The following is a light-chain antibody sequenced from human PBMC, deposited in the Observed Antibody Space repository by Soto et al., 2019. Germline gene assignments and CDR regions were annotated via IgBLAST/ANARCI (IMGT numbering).Light chain of an antibody. J-gene: IGKJ4*01. V-gene: IGKV3-20*01. CDR1: QTLSSSY. Sequence: EIVLTQSPGSLSLSPGQSPTLSCTASQTLSSSYLAWYQQKPGQAPRLLIYGASSRATGIPDRFSGSGSGTDFTLTISRLEPEDFAVYYCQQYGSSPLTFGGGTKVDIK. CDR2: GAS. CDR3: QQYGSSPLT.